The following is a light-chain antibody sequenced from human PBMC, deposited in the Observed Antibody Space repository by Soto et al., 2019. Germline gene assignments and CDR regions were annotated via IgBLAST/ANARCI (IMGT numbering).Light chain of an antibody. CDR1: QSVRIN. CDR3: QEYSKWPSRT. Sequence: EIVMTQSPATLAVSPGERATLSCRASQSVRINVAWYQQKPGQAPRLLVYGASTRASGIPDRFSGSGSGTEFTLTISSLQSEDFAVYYCQEYSKWPSRTFGPGARLEIK. J-gene: IGKJ5*01. V-gene: IGKV3-15*01. CDR2: GAS.